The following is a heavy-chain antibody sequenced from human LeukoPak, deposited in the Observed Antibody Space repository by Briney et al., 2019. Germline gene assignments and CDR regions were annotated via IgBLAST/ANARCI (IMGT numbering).Heavy chain of an antibody. CDR3: ARGAVILSQYFDY. CDR1: GFTFSSYW. V-gene: IGHV3-7*01. J-gene: IGHJ4*02. Sequence: GGSLRLSCAASGFTFSSYWMSWVRQAPGKGLEWVANIKQDGSEKYYVDSVKGRFTISRDNAKNSLYLQMNSLRAEDTAVYYCARGAVILSQYFDYWGQGTLVTVSS. CDR2: IKQDGSEK. D-gene: IGHD4-11*01.